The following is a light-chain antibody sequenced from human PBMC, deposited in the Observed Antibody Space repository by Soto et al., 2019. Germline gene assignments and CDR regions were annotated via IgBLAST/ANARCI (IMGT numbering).Light chain of an antibody. CDR2: AAS. CDR3: QQYYSYPPT. J-gene: IGKJ4*01. V-gene: IGKV1-8*01. CDR1: QGISSY. Sequence: AIRMTQSPSSFSASTGDRVTITCRASQGISSYLAWYQQKPGKAPKLLIYAASTLQSGVPSRFSGSGSGTDFTLTISCLQSEDFATYHCQQYYSYPPTFGGGTKVDIK.